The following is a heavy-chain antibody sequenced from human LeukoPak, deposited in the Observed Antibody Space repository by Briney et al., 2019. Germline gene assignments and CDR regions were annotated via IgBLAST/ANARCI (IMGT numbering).Heavy chain of an antibody. V-gene: IGHV3-74*01. CDR3: ARDRATGMFDY. Sequence: GGSLRLSCAASGFTFSSYAMSWVRQAPGKGLVWVSRINSDGSSATYADSVKGRFTISRDNAKNTQYLQMNSLRAEDTAVYYCARDRATGMFDYWAQGTLVTVSS. D-gene: IGHD5-24*01. J-gene: IGHJ4*02. CDR2: INSDGSSA. CDR1: GFTFSSYA.